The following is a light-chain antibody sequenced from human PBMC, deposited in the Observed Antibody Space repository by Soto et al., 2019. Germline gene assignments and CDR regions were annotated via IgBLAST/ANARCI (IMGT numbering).Light chain of an antibody. Sequence: DIQMTQSPSTLSASVGDRVTITCRASQSISSWLAWYQQKPGKAPNHLIYKASRLESGVPSRFSGSGTGTEFTLTISSLQPDDFATYYCQQYNSYPGTFGQGTKLEIK. CDR2: KAS. CDR1: QSISSW. J-gene: IGKJ2*01. CDR3: QQYNSYPGT. V-gene: IGKV1-5*03.